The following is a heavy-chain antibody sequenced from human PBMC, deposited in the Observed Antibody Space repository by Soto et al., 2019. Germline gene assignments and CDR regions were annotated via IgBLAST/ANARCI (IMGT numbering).Heavy chain of an antibody. Sequence: GGSLRLSCAASGFTFDDYAMHWVRQAPGKGLEWVSSISWDSGSIGYADSVKGRFTISRDNAKNSLDLQMNSLRAEETALYYCAKAVGSYGNFDYWGQGTLVTVSS. CDR2: ISWDSGSI. V-gene: IGHV3-9*01. CDR1: GFTFDDYA. J-gene: IGHJ4*02. D-gene: IGHD5-18*01. CDR3: AKAVGSYGNFDY.